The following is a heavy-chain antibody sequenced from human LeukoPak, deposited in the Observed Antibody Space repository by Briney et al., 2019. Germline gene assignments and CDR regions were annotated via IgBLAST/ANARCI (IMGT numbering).Heavy chain of an antibody. CDR3: AREYYYDIIHAFDI. Sequence: PGRSLRLSCAASGFTFSSYGMHWVRQAPGKGLEWVAVISYDGSNKYYADSVKGRFTISRDNSKNTLYLQMNSLRAEDTAVYYCAREYYYDIIHAFDIWGQGTMVTVSS. CDR1: GFTFSSYG. D-gene: IGHD3-22*01. V-gene: IGHV3-30*03. J-gene: IGHJ3*02. CDR2: ISYDGSNK.